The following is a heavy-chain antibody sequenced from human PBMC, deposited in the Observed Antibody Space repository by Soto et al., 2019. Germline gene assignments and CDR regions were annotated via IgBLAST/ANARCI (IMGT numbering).Heavy chain of an antibody. V-gene: IGHV3-30*18. CDR1: GFTFSSYG. Sequence: QVQLVESGGGVVQPGRSLRLSCAASGFTFSSYGMHWVRQAPGKGLEWVTAISDDGSNKYYADSVQGRFTISRDNSKNTVYLHMNSLRAEDTAIYYCAKGRLDYSGYDPMLGGIGFDIWGQGTMVTVSS. D-gene: IGHD5-12*01. CDR3: AKGRLDYSGYDPMLGGIGFDI. CDR2: ISDDGSNK. J-gene: IGHJ3*02.